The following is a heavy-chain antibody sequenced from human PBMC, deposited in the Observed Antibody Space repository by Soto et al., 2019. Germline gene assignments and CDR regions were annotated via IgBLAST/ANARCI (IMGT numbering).Heavy chain of an antibody. D-gene: IGHD5-12*01. CDR2: IYYSGST. CDR3: ARWLRPYYFDY. Sequence: QVQLQESGPGLVKPSETLSLTCTVSGGSISSYYWSWIRQPPGKGLEWIGYIYYSGSTNYNPCLKSRVTISVDTSKNQFPLKLSSVSAADTAVYYCARWLRPYYFDYWGQGTLVTVSS. J-gene: IGHJ4*02. CDR1: GGSISSYY. V-gene: IGHV4-59*01.